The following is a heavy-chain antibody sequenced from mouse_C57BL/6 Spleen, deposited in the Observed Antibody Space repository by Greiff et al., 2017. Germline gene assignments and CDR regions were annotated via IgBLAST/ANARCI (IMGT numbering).Heavy chain of an antibody. CDR3: ARNEYFDV. V-gene: IGHV2-2*01. CDR2: IWSGGST. Sequence: QVPLPHSLPGLVQPSQSLSITCTVSGFSLTSYGVHWVRQSPGKGLEWLGVIWSGGSTDYNAAFISRLSISKDNSKSQVFFKMNSLQADDTAIYYCARNEYFDVWGTGTTVTVSS. CDR1: GFSLTSYG. J-gene: IGHJ1*03.